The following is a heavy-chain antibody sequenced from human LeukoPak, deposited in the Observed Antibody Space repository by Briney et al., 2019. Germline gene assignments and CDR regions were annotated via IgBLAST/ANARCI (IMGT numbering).Heavy chain of an antibody. J-gene: IGHJ3*02. CDR1: GYTFTSYA. D-gene: IGHD1-26*01. CDR3: ARLKVGGTGAFDI. V-gene: IGHV1-3*03. CDR2: INAGNGNT. Sequence: GASVKVSCKASGYTFTSYAMHWVRPAPGQRLEWMGWINAGNGNTKYSQEFQGRVTITRDTSASTAYMELSSLRSEDMAVYYCARLKVGGTGAFDIWGQGTMVTVSS.